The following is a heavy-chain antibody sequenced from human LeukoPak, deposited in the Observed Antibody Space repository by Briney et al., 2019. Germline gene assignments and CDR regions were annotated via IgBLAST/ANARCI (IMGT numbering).Heavy chain of an antibody. J-gene: IGHJ5*01. CDR2: IWFDGSNK. V-gene: IGHV3-33*06. Sequence: GGSPRLSCAASGFTFSTFAMHWVRQAPDKGLEWVAVIWFDGSNKYYADSVKGRFSISRDNSKNTLSLQMNSLRADDTAVYYCAKSEFDYYDSSGPPDSWGQGTLVTVSS. CDR1: GFTFSTFA. CDR3: AKSEFDYYDSSGPPDS. D-gene: IGHD3-22*01.